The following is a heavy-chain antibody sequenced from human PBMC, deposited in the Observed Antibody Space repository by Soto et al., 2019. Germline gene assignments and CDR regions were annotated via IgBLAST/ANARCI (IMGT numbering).Heavy chain of an antibody. CDR3: ATPIDPLMVFRY. J-gene: IGHJ4*02. CDR1: DKNFLSYG. CDR2: ISPYNGNT. Sequence: QVQLVQSGAEVKKPGDSVKVSCKASDKNFLSYGISWVRQGPGQGLEWMGWISPYNGNTNDAQKLQCSVTMYTDPSTSTPYMVLKSLKYDDTAVYYSATPIDPLMVFRYWGQGTLVTVSS. V-gene: IGHV1-18*01. D-gene: IGHD3-10*01.